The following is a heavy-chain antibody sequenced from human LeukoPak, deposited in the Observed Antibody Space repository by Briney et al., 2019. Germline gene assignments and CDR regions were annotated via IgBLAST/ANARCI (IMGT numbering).Heavy chain of an antibody. CDR3: AKDLGYSGYGYDY. CDR1: GFTFSSYA. D-gene: IGHD5-12*01. J-gene: IGHJ4*02. Sequence: PGGSLRLSCAASGFTFSSYAMSWVRQAPGGGLEWGSAISGSGGSTYYADSVKGRFTISRDNSKNTLYLQMNSLRAEDTAVYYCAKDLGYSGYGYDYWGQGTLVTVSS. V-gene: IGHV3-23*01. CDR2: ISGSGGST.